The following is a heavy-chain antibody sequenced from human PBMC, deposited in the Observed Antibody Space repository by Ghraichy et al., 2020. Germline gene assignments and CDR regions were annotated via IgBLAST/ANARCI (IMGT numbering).Heavy chain of an antibody. D-gene: IGHD2-2*01. CDR3: ARVQYCSSTSCPYGMDV. J-gene: IGHJ6*02. CDR2: ISSSSSTI. Sequence: GGSLRLSCAASGFTFSSYSMNWVRQAPGKGLEWVSYISSSSSTIYYADSVKGRFTISRDNAKNSLYLQMNSLRAEDTAVYYCARVQYCSSTSCPYGMDVWGQGTTVTVSS. CDR1: GFTFSSYS. V-gene: IGHV3-48*01.